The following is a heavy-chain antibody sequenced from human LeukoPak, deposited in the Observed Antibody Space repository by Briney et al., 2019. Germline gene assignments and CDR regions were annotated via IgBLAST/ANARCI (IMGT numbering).Heavy chain of an antibody. CDR3: ARGSGPTLTTVDY. V-gene: IGHV3-11*06. J-gene: IGHJ4*02. Sequence: GGSLRLSCAASGFTFSDYSMNWMRQAPGKGLEWVSYISSSSSYIYYADSMKGRFTISRDNDKNSLFLQMNSLRAEDTAVYYCARGSGPTLTTVDYWGQGTLVTVSS. CDR2: ISSSSSYI. CDR1: GFTFSDYS. D-gene: IGHD4-17*01.